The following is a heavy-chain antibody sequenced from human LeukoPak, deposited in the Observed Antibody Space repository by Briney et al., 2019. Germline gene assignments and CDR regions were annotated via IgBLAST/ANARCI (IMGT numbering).Heavy chain of an antibody. D-gene: IGHD3-16*01. V-gene: IGHV3-53*05. J-gene: IGHJ4*02. CDR2: IYSGGTT. Sequence: GGSLRLSCAASGFTVSTNYMSWVRQAPGKGLEWVSVIYSGGTTYYADSVKGRFTISRDNSKNTVHLQMDSLSTEDTAMYRCAKDSRSYAIDFWGQGTLVTVSS. CDR3: AKDSRSYAIDF. CDR1: GFTVSTNY.